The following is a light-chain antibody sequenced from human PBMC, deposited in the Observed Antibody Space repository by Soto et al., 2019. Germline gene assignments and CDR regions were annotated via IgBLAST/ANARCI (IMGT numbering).Light chain of an antibody. CDR2: DAS. Sequence: EIVLTQSPATLSLSPGARAPLSCRASQSVSSYLAWYQQKPGQAPRLLIYDASNRATGIPPRFSGSGSGTDFTLTISSLEPEDFAVYYCQHRTNWPITFGQGTRLEIK. J-gene: IGKJ5*01. V-gene: IGKV3-11*01. CDR1: QSVSSY. CDR3: QHRTNWPIT.